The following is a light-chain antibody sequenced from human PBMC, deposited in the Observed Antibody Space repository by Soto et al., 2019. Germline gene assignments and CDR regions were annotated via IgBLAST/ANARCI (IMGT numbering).Light chain of an antibody. CDR1: QSVSSN. CDR3: QQYNNWPRT. Sequence: EIVMTQSPATLSVSTGERATLSCRASQSVSSNLAWYQQKPGQAPRLLIYGASTRATGIPARFSGSGSGTEFTLTISSLQSEDFAVYYCQQYNNWPRTFGQGNKVDIK. CDR2: GAS. V-gene: IGKV3-15*01. J-gene: IGKJ1*01.